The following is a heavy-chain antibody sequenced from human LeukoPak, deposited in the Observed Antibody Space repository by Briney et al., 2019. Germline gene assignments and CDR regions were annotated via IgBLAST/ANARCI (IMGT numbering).Heavy chain of an antibody. V-gene: IGHV3-64*01. CDR3: ARVRSPVGATTPDAFDI. CDR2: ISSNGGST. J-gene: IGHJ3*02. Sequence: PGGSLRLSCAASGFTFSSYAMHWVRQAPGKGLEYVSAISSNGGSTYYANSVKGRFTISRDNSKNTLYLQMGSLRAEDMAVYYCARVRSPVGATTPDAFDIWGQGTMVTVSS. CDR1: GFTFSSYA. D-gene: IGHD1-26*01.